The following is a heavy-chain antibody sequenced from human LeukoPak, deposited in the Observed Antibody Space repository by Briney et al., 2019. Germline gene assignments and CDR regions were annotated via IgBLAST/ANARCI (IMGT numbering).Heavy chain of an antibody. D-gene: IGHD5-18*01. CDR1: GFTFSSYW. J-gene: IGHJ4*02. CDR3: TRGGGYSYGSFDY. CDR2: INRDGSST. Sequence: GGSLRLSCAASGFTFSSYWMHWVRQIPGKGLVWVSRINRDGSSTSYADSVKGRFTISRDNAKNTLYLQMNSLRAEDTAVYYCTRGGGYSYGSFDYWGQGTLVTVSS. V-gene: IGHV3-74*01.